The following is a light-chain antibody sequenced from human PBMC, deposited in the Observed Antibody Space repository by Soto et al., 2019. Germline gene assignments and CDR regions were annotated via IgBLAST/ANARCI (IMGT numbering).Light chain of an antibody. Sequence: DRVTTCSPTPLPLSPRSRANISCRASQSVSSNLAWYQLKDGQVPRLVIYGASTRATDIPARFSGSGSGTEFTLTISSLQSEDFAEYRCQQDNNRLQRFGQRAKVDVK. CDR3: QQDNNRLQR. CDR2: GAS. CDR1: QSVSSN. J-gene: IGKJ1*01. V-gene: IGKV3-15*01.